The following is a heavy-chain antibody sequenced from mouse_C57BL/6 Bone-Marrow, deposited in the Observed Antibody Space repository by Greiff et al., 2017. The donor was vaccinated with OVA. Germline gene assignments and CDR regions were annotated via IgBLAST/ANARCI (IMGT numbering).Heavy chain of an antibody. CDR2: IYPYNGVS. CDR1: GYSFTGYY. V-gene: IGHV1-31*01. CDR3: APTYYSNFPFAY. J-gene: IGHJ3*01. D-gene: IGHD2-5*01. Sequence: EVMLVESGPELVKPGASVKISCKASGYSFTGYYMHWVKQSHGNILDWIGYIYPYNGVSSYNQKFKGKATLTVDKSSSTAYMELRSLTSEDSAVYYCAPTYYSNFPFAYWGQGTLVTVSA.